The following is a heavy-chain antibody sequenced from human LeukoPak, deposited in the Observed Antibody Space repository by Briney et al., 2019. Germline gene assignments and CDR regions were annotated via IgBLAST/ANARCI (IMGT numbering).Heavy chain of an antibody. CDR3: ARDDTSYSSSWYVLDY. J-gene: IGHJ4*02. CDR1: GGSISSYY. V-gene: IGHV4-59*01. D-gene: IGHD6-13*01. CDR2: IYYSGST. Sequence: SETLSLTCTVSGGSISSYYWSWIRQPPGKGLEWIGYIYYSGSTNYNPSLKSRVTISVDTSKNQFSLKLSSVTAADTAVYYCARDDTSYSSSWYVLDYRGQGTLVTVSS.